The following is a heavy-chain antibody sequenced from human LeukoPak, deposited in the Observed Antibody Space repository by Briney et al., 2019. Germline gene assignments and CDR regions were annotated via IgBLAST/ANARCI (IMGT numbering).Heavy chain of an antibody. J-gene: IGHJ6*02. CDR1: GFTVSSNY. CDR3: ARDSSNYYDSSGYYYYGMDV. V-gene: IGHV3-66*02. CDR2: IYSGGST. D-gene: IGHD3-22*01. Sequence: PGGSLRLSCAASGFTVSSNYMSWVRQAPGKGLEWVSVIYSGGSTYYADSVKGRLTISRDNSKNTLYLQMNSLRAEDTAVYYCARDSSNYYDSSGYYYYGMDVWGQGTTVTASS.